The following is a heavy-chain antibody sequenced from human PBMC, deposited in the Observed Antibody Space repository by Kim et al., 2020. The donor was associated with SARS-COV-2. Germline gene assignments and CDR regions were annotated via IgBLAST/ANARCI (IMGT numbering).Heavy chain of an antibody. V-gene: IGHV3-33*01. CDR2: IWYDGSNK. CDR1: GFTFSSYG. CDR3: ARVRRRIDNSALDY. J-gene: IGHJ4*02. D-gene: IGHD1-20*01. Sequence: GGSLRLSCAASGFTFSSYGMHWVRQAPGKGLEWVAVIWYDGSNKYYADSVKGRFTISRDNSKNTLYLQMNSLRAEDTAVYYCARVRRRIDNSALDYWGQGTLVTVSS.